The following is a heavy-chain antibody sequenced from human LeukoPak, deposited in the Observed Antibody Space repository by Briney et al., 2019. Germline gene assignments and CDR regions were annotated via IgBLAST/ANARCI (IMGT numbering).Heavy chain of an antibody. CDR1: GGSISSSSYY. CDR3: ASGGWLEIDY. J-gene: IGHJ4*02. V-gene: IGHV4-39*01. D-gene: IGHD6-19*01. CDR2: IYYGGST. Sequence: PSETLSLTCTVSGGSISSSSYYWGWIRQPPGKGLEWIGSIYYGGSTYYNPSLKSRVTISVDTSKNQFSLKLSSVTAADTAVYYCASGGWLEIDYWGQGTLVTVSS.